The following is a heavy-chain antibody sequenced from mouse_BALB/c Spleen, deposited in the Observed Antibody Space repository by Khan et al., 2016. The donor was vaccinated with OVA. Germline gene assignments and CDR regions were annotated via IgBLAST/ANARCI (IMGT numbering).Heavy chain of an antibody. CDR3: ARDDYFVGDAMDY. CDR1: GYTFTTYY. V-gene: IGHV1S56*01. Sequence: QVQLQQSGPELVKPGASVRISCKASGYTFTTYYIHWVRQRPGQGLEWIGWIYPGNINTKYNESFKGKATLTADKSSSTAYIHLSSLTSEGSAVYFCARDDYFVGDAMDYWGQGTSVTVSS. D-gene: IGHD2-4*01. CDR2: IYPGNINT. J-gene: IGHJ4*01.